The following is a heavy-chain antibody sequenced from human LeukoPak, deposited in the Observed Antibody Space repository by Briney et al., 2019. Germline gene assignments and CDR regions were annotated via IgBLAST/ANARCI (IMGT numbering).Heavy chain of an antibody. V-gene: IGHV3-23*01. CDR2: ISGSGGST. D-gene: IGHD6-6*01. CDR3: AKLGGLSVAARVDY. J-gene: IGHJ4*02. Sequence: GGSLRLSCAASGFTFSSYAMSWVRQAPGKGLEWVSAISGSGGSTYYADSVKGRFTISRDNSKNTLYLQMNSLRAEDTAVYYCAKLGGLSVAARVDYWGQGTLVTVSS. CDR1: GFTFSSYA.